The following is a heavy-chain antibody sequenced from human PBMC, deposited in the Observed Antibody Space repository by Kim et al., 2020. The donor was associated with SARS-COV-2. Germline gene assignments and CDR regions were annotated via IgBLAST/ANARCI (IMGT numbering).Heavy chain of an antibody. J-gene: IGHJ5*02. D-gene: IGHD3-10*01. V-gene: IGHV1-46*01. CDR3: ARDKWFGELFGWFDP. Sequence: QKFQGRVTMTRDTSTSSVYMELSSLRSEDTAVYYCARDKWFGELFGWFDPWGQGTLVTVSS.